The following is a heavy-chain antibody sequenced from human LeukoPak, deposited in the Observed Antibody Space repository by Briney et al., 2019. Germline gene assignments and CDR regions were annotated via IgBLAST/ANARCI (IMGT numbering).Heavy chain of an antibody. D-gene: IGHD4-17*01. Sequence: ASVKVSCKASGYTFTSYYMHWVRQAPGQGLEWMGIINPSGGGTSYAQKFQGRVTMTRDTSTSTVYMELSSLRSEDTAVYYCARATVTTNAIDYWGQGTLVTVSS. CDR3: ARATVTTNAIDY. J-gene: IGHJ4*02. CDR2: INPSGGGT. V-gene: IGHV1-46*01. CDR1: GYTFTSYY.